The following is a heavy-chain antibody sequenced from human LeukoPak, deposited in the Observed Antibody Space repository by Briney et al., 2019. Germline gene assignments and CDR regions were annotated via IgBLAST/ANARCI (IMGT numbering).Heavy chain of an antibody. Sequence: ASVKVSCKASGYTFTSYDINWVRQATGQGLEWMGWMNPNSGNTGYAQKFQGRVTITRNTSISTVYMELSSLRSDDTAVYYCARGPRITLVRGGQWYFYMDVWGKGTTVTVSS. D-gene: IGHD3-10*01. CDR2: MNPNSGNT. CDR1: GYTFTSYD. V-gene: IGHV1-8*03. J-gene: IGHJ6*03. CDR3: ARGPRITLVRGGQWYFYMDV.